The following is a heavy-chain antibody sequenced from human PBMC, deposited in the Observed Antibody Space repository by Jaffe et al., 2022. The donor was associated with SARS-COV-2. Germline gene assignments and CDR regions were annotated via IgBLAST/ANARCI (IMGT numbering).Heavy chain of an antibody. CDR2: ISGSGGST. D-gene: IGHD2-2*02. J-gene: IGHJ5*02. CDR1: GFTFSSYA. V-gene: IGHV3-23*01. CDR3: AKDKICSSTSCYTPLYP. Sequence: EVQLLESGGGLVQPGGSLRLSCAASGFTFSSYAMSWVRQAPGKGLEWVSAISGSGGSTYYADSVKGRFTISRDNSKNTLYLQMNSLRAEDTAVYYCAKDKICSSTSCYTPLYPWGQGTLVTVSS.